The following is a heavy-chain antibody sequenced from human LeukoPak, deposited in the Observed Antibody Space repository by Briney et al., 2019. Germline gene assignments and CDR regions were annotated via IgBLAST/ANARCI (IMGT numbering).Heavy chain of an antibody. Sequence: GGSLRLSCAASGFTFSDYYMSWIRQAPGKGLEWISYISSSGSTIYYADSVKGRFTISRGNARNPLYLQMNSLRAEDTAVYYCARERAIASLRPYYFDYWGQGTLVTVSS. CDR2: ISSSGSTI. CDR3: ARERAIASLRPYYFDY. J-gene: IGHJ4*02. D-gene: IGHD6-6*01. CDR1: GFTFSDYY. V-gene: IGHV3-11*01.